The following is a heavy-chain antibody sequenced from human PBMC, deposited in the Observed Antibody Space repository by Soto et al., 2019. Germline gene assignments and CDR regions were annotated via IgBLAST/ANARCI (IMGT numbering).Heavy chain of an antibody. V-gene: IGHV3-13*05. CDR1: GFTFRNYD. J-gene: IGHJ6*02. CDR2: ISAAGDP. CDR3: ARTDRDFYGLYV. Sequence: VQLVESGGGLVQPGGSLRLSCEASGFTFRNYDMHWVRQGTGKGLEWVSGISAAGDPDYADSVEGRFTISRENAQNSFFLQMNSLRVGDTAVYYCARTDRDFYGLYVWGQGTTVIASS.